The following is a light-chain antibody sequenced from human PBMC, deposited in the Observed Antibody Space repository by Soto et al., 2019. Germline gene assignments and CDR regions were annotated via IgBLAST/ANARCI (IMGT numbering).Light chain of an antibody. V-gene: IGLV2-8*01. Sequence: QSVLTQPPSASGSPGQSVAISCSGTSSDVGGYNYVSWYQQHPGKAPEPMIYDVNKRPSGGPDRCSGSKSGNTASLTVSGRQAEDEADYCCMSYAGSNKPAFGGGTKVTVL. CDR3: MSYAGSNKPA. CDR1: SSDVGGYNY. CDR2: DVN. J-gene: IGLJ2*01.